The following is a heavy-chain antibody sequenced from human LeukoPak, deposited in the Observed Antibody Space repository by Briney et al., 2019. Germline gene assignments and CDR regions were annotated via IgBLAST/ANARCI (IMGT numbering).Heavy chain of an antibody. CDR1: GFNFASYG. Sequence: QSGGSLRLSCAASGFNFASYGMTWVRQAPGKGLEWVSTMNGGGDTTYYADSVKGRFTISRDNSKNTLYLQMNSLRAEDTAVYYCAKATNYYGSGSYWHYWGQGILVTVSS. CDR2: MNGGGDTT. V-gene: IGHV3-23*01. D-gene: IGHD3-10*01. J-gene: IGHJ4*02. CDR3: AKATNYYGSGSYWHY.